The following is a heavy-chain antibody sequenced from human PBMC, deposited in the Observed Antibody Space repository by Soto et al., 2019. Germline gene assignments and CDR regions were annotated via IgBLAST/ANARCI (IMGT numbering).Heavy chain of an antibody. J-gene: IGHJ4*02. CDR3: ARGVVDGDYYFDY. CDR2: IYYSGST. CDR1: GGSISSYY. Sequence: SETLSLTCTVSGGSISSYYWSWIRQPPGKGLEWIGYIYYSGSTNYNPSLKSRVTISVDTSKNQFSLKLSSVTAADTAVYYCARGVVDGDYYFDYWGQGTLVTVSS. V-gene: IGHV4-59*01. D-gene: IGHD4-17*01.